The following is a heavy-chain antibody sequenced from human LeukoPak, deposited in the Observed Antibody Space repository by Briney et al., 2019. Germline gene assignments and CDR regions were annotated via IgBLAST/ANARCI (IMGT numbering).Heavy chain of an antibody. CDR3: ARELLFGFDY. Sequence: GGSLRLSCAASGFTFSNYAMIWVRQAPGKGLEWVAVISYDGSNKYYADSVKGRFTISRDNSKNTLYLQMNSLRAEDTAVYYCARELLFGFDYWGQGTLVTVSS. CDR1: GFTFSNYA. J-gene: IGHJ4*02. D-gene: IGHD1-26*01. V-gene: IGHV3-30-3*01. CDR2: ISYDGSNK.